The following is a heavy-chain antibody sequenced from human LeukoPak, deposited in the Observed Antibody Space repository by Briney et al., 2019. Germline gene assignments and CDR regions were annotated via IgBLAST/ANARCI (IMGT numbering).Heavy chain of an antibody. J-gene: IGHJ4*02. Sequence: GGSLRLSCAASGFTFSSYWMSWVRQAPGKGLEWVANIKQDGSEKYYVDSVKGRFTISRDNAKNSLYLQMNSLRAEDTAVYYCAMGVWFGEYYFDYWGQGTLVTVSS. CDR1: GFTFSSYW. CDR2: IKQDGSEK. CDR3: AMGVWFGEYYFDY. V-gene: IGHV3-7*01. D-gene: IGHD3-10*01.